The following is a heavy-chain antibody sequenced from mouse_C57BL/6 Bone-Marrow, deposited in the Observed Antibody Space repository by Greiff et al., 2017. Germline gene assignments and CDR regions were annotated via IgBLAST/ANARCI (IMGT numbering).Heavy chain of an antibody. Sequence: EVQVVESGGGLVKPGGSLKLSCAASGFTFSSYAMSWVRQTPEKRLEWVATISDGGSYTYYPDNVKGRFTISRDNAKNNLYLQMSHLKSEDTAMYYCARPHYYGSSSWFAYWGQGTLVTVSA. V-gene: IGHV5-4*01. CDR2: ISDGGSYT. D-gene: IGHD1-1*01. CDR1: GFTFSSYA. CDR3: ARPHYYGSSSWFAY. J-gene: IGHJ3*01.